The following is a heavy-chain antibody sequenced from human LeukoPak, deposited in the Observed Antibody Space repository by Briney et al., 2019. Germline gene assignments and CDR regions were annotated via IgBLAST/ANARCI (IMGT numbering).Heavy chain of an antibody. CDR2: IRQNGNEK. D-gene: IGHD3-16*01. J-gene: IGHJ5*02. CDR1: EFSFNGHW. Sequence: GSLRLSCVASEFSFNGHWMSWVRQAPGKGLEWVASIRQNGNEKYYLDSVRGRFIISRDNAEKSASLQMSSLRDEDTAIYYCARLLGESTIYDLWGQGTLVTVSS. CDR3: ARLLGESTIYDL. V-gene: IGHV3-7*01.